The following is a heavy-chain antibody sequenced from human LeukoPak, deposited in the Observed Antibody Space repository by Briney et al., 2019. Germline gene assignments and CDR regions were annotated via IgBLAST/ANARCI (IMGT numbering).Heavy chain of an antibody. V-gene: IGHV3-33*01. Sequence: GGSLRLSCAASGFTFSSYGMHWVRQAPGKGLEWVAVIWFDGSDKYYADSVKGRFTISRDNSKNTQYLQMNSLRAEDTAVYYCARDGYSGYDFYFDYWGQGSLVTVSS. D-gene: IGHD5-12*01. CDR3: ARDGYSGYDFYFDY. CDR1: GFTFSSYG. J-gene: IGHJ4*02. CDR2: IWFDGSDK.